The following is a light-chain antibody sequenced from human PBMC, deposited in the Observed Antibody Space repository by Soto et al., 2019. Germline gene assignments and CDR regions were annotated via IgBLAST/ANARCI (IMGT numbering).Light chain of an antibody. CDR2: DAS. CDR1: QSVSSY. Sequence: EIVLTQSPATLSLSPGERATLSCRASQSVSSYLAWYQQKPGQAPRLLIYDASNRATGIPARFSGSGSGTVFTLTISSPELEDFAVNYCQPRLNWAPITFGQGTRLAI. CDR3: QPRLNWAPIT. V-gene: IGKV3-11*01. J-gene: IGKJ5*01.